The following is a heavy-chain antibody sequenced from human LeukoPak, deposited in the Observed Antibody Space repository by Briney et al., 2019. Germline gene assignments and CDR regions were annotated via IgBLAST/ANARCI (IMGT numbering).Heavy chain of an antibody. CDR3: TRGRSVYGSGSYSAY. J-gene: IGHJ4*02. V-gene: IGHV3-30*04. D-gene: IGHD3-10*01. CDR2: MSYDGNIS. Sequence: GGSLRLSCAASGLTFKRYAMHWVRQAPGKGLEWLTIMSYDGNISYYADSVKGRFTISRDNSNDTLYLQMNSLRADDTAIYYCTRGRSVYGSGSYSAYWGQGTLVTVSS. CDR1: GLTFKRYA.